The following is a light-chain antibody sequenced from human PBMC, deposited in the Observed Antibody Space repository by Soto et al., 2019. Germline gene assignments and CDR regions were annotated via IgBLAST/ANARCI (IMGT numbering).Light chain of an antibody. Sequence: VLNQPPSASGSPGQRVTISCSGSNSNIGSNKVNWYQQLPGTAPKLLIYTSNQRPSGVPDRFSGSKSGTSASQAISGLQSEDEADYYCATWDDSLHGYVFGTGTKVTVL. CDR2: TSN. V-gene: IGLV1-44*01. CDR3: ATWDDSLHGYV. J-gene: IGLJ1*01. CDR1: NSNIGSNK.